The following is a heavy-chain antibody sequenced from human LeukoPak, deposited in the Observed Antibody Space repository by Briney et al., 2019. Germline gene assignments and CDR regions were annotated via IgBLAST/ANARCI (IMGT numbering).Heavy chain of an antibody. CDR2: ISAYNGNT. J-gene: IGHJ5*02. V-gene: IGHV1-18*01. D-gene: IGHD4-17*01. Sequence: ASAKVSCKASGYTFTSYGISWVRQAPGQGLEWMGWISAYNGNTNYAQKLQGRVTMTTDTSMSTAYVELRSLRSDDTAVYYCARADYGDYRDWFDPWGQGTLVTVSS. CDR1: GYTFTSYG. CDR3: ARADYGDYRDWFDP.